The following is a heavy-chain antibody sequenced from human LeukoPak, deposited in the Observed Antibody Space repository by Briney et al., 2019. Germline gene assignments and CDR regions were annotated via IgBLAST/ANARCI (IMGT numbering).Heavy chain of an antibody. Sequence: GGSLRLSCAASGFIFTNYFMSWVRQAPGKGLEWVASIKHDGSEKYYVDSVKGRFTISRDNSKNTLYLQMNSLRAEDTAVYYCARGLEYSSSSVHFDYWGQGTLVTVSS. CDR2: IKHDGSEK. V-gene: IGHV3-7*01. CDR1: GFIFTNYF. CDR3: ARGLEYSSSSVHFDY. J-gene: IGHJ4*02. D-gene: IGHD6-6*01.